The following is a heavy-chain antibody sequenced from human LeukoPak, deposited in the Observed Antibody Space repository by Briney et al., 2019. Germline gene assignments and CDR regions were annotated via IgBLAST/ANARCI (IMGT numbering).Heavy chain of an antibody. D-gene: IGHD2-2*01. J-gene: IGHJ5*02. Sequence: SVKVSCKASGGTFSSYAISWVRQAPGQGLEWMGGIIPIFGTANYAQKFQGRVTITADKSTSTAYMEPSSLRSEDTAVYYCARLPYCSSTSCYLNWFDPWGQGTLVTVSS. V-gene: IGHV1-69*06. CDR2: IIPIFGTA. CDR3: ARLPYCSSTSCYLNWFDP. CDR1: GGTFSSYA.